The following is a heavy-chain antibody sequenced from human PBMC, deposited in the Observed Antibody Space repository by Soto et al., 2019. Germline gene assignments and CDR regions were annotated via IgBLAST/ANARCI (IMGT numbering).Heavy chain of an antibody. J-gene: IGHJ4*02. CDR3: GRGAREPGECLLFDY. CDR2: MNPNDGNT. V-gene: IGHV1-8*01. CDR1: GYTFTNYE. Sequence: ASVKVSCKASGYTFTNYEINWVRQASGQGLEWMGRMNPNDGNTGYAQNFQGRGSMARNTSITTASMGLISRRSHATAVSYWGRGAREPGECLLFDYRGQEGLGTVSS. D-gene: IGHD3-3*01.